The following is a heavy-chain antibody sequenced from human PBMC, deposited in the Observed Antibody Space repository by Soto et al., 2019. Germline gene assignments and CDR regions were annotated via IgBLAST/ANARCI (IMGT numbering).Heavy chain of an antibody. CDR3: AKDAGVRMGEWEVVGYFDY. D-gene: IGHD3-16*01. CDR2: ISGSGGIT. J-gene: IGHJ4*02. CDR1: GFTFSSYA. V-gene: IGHV3-23*01. Sequence: EVQLLESGGGLVQPGGSLRLSCAASGFTFSSYAMSWVRQAPGKGLEWVSAISGSGGITYYADSVKGRLTISRDNSKNTLYLQMNSLRAVDTAVYYCAKDAGVRMGEWEVVGYFDYWGQGTLVTVSS.